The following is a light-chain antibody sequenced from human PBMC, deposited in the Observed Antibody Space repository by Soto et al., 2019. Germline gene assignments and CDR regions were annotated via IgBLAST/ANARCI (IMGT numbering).Light chain of an antibody. V-gene: IGKV1-5*01. CDR1: QSISSW. CDR2: DAS. Sequence: DIQMTQSPSALSASVGDRAIITCRASQSISSWLAWYQQKPGKAPKLLIYDASTLQSGVPSRYSGSGSGTEFTLTISNLQPDDFATYYCQQYESHSPWTFGQGTKVDIK. J-gene: IGKJ1*01. CDR3: QQYESHSPWT.